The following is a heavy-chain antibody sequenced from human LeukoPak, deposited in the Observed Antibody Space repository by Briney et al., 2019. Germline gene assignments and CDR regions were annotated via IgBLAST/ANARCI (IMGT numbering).Heavy chain of an antibody. CDR3: ARALYSMATVTTEYWFDY. V-gene: IGHV4-30-4*01. CDR1: GGSISSGDYY. D-gene: IGHD4-17*01. CDR2: IYYSGST. Sequence: SQTLSLTCTVSGGSISSGDYYWSWIRQPPGKGLEWIGYIYYSGSTYYNPSLQSRVIISVDTSKNQFSLKLTSVTAADTAVYYCARALYSMATVTTEYWFDYWGQGTLVTVSS. J-gene: IGHJ4*02.